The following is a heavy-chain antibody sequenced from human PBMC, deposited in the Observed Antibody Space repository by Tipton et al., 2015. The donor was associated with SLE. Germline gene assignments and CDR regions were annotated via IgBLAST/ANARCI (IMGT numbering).Heavy chain of an antibody. Sequence: SLRLSCAASGFTFSDYYMSWIRQAPGKGLEWVSYISSSSSYTNYADSVKGRFTISRDNAKNSLYLQMNSLRAEDTAVYYCARDDTIFGVVITYLDYWGQGTLVTVSS. CDR1: GFTFSDYY. CDR2: ISSSSSYT. D-gene: IGHD3-3*01. CDR3: ARDDTIFGVVITYLDY. V-gene: IGHV3-11*06. J-gene: IGHJ4*02.